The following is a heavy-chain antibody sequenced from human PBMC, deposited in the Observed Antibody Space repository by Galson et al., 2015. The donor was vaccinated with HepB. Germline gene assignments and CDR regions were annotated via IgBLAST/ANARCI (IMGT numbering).Heavy chain of an antibody. Sequence: SLRLSCAASGFTFSNAWMNWVRQAPGKGLEWVGRIKSKTDGGTTDYAAPVKGRFTISRDDSKNTLYLQMNSLKTEDTAVYYCTTDPPIYCSGGSCYSSPDAFDIWGQGTMVTVSS. CDR1: GFTFSNAW. J-gene: IGHJ3*02. V-gene: IGHV3-15*07. CDR3: TTDPPIYCSGGSCYSSPDAFDI. CDR2: IKSKTDGGTT. D-gene: IGHD2-15*01.